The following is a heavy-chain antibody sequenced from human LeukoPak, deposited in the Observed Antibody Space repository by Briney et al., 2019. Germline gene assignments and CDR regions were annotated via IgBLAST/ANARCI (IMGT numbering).Heavy chain of an antibody. CDR2: IRSKANSYAT. J-gene: IGHJ1*01. CDR3: TASSNWYFQH. CDR1: GFTFSGST. D-gene: IGHD6-13*01. V-gene: IGHV3-73*01. Sequence: GGSLKLSCAASGFTFSGSTMYWVRQASGKGLEWVGRIRSKANSYATAHAASLKGRFTISRDDSKNTGYLQMNSLGAEDTAVYYCTASSNWYFQHWGQGLLVTVSS.